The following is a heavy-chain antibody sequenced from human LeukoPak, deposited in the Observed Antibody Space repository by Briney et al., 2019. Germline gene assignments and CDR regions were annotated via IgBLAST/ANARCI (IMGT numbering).Heavy chain of an antibody. D-gene: IGHD3-3*01. CDR3: ARDLGLRFLDWSFDY. Sequence: GASVKVSCKASGYTFTGYYMHWVRQAPGQGLEWMGWINPNSGGTNYAQKFQGRVTMTRDTSISTAYMELSRLRSDDTAVYYCARDLGLRFLDWSFDYWGQGTLVTVSS. J-gene: IGHJ4*02. CDR2: INPNSGGT. V-gene: IGHV1-2*02. CDR1: GYTFTGYY.